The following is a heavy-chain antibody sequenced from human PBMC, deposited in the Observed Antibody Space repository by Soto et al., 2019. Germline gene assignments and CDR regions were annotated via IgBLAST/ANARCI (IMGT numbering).Heavy chain of an antibody. CDR1: GGSISSYY. V-gene: IGHV4-34*01. CDR2: ISHSGST. CDR3: ATHDRYSGSFSPFDY. Sequence: PSETLSLTCTVSGGSISSYYWSWIRQPPGKGLEWIGEISHSGSTYYNPSLKSRVTMSVDTSENQFSLTLHSVTAADTAVYYCATHDRYSGSFSPFDYWGQGALVTVSS. J-gene: IGHJ4*02. D-gene: IGHD1-26*01.